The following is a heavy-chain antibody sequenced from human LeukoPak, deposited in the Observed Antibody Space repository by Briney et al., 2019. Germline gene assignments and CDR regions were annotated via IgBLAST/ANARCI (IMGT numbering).Heavy chain of an antibody. J-gene: IGHJ4*02. V-gene: IGHV4-34*01. D-gene: IGHD3-3*01. Sequence: PSETLSLTCAVYGGPFSGYYWSWIRQPRGKGLEWIGEINHSGTTNYNPSLKSRVTISVDTSKNQFSLNLSSVTAADTAVYYCARGPTTYYNFWSGPVFDYWGQGTLVTVSS. CDR2: INHSGTT. CDR3: ARGPTTYYNFWSGPVFDY. CDR1: GGPFSGYY.